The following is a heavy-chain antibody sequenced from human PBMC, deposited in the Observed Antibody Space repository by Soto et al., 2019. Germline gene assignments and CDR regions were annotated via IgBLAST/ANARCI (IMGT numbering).Heavy chain of an antibody. CDR2: IKSKTDGGTT. CDR3: TTAMVRDYYYYCMDV. J-gene: IGHJ6*02. D-gene: IGHD6-13*01. CDR1: GFTFSNAW. Sequence: GGSLSLSCAASGFTFSNAWMSWARQAPGKGLGWVGRIKSKTDGGTTDYAAPVKGRFTISRDDSKDTLYLQMNSLKTDDTAGYYWTTAMVRDYYYYCMDVWGQGTTVTVSS. V-gene: IGHV3-15*01.